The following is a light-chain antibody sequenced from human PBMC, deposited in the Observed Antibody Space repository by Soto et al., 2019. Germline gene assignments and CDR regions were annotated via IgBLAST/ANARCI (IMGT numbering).Light chain of an antibody. V-gene: IGLV6-57*04. CDR2: EDN. J-gene: IGLJ2*01. Sequence: NFMLTQPHSVSESPGKTVTISCTRSSGSIASNYVQWYQRRPGSAPTTVIYEDNQRPSGVPDRFSGSIDSSSNSASLTISGLKTEDEADYYCQSYDSSIYVVFGGGTKLTVL. CDR3: QSYDSSIYVV. CDR1: SGSIASNY.